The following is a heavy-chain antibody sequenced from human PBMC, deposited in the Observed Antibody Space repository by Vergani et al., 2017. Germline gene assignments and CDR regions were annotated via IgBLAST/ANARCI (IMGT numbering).Heavy chain of an antibody. CDR1: GFTLSNYD. D-gene: IGHD3-16*01. J-gene: IGHJ4*02. Sequence: QVQLVESGGGVVQRGGSLRLSCATSGFTLSNYDMQWIRQGPGKGGEFVAFIQFDGSNQYYADSVKGGFTLSRDFSKNTLYLQMNSLRTDDTATYYCAKHFRGWGIDYWGQGTQVIVSS. V-gene: IGHV3-30*02. CDR2: IQFDGSNQ. CDR3: AKHFRGWGIDY.